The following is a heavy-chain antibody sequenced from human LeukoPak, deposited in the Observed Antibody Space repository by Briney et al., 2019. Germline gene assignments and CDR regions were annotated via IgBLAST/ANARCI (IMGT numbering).Heavy chain of an antibody. J-gene: IGHJ4*02. D-gene: IGHD2-2*01. CDR1: GYTFTYRY. CDR3: ARDHKLLWSYFDY. Sequence: SVKVSCKASGYTFTYRYLHWVRQAPGQALEWMGWITPFNGNTNYAQKFQDRVTITRDRSMSTAYMELSSLRSEDTAMYYCARDHKLLWSYFDYWGQGTLVTVSS. CDR2: ITPFNGNT. V-gene: IGHV1-45*02.